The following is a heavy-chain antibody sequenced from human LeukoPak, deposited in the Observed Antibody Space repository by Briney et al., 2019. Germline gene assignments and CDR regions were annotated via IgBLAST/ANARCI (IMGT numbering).Heavy chain of an antibody. CDR3: ARAKRIVVVPAAIRWFDP. V-gene: IGHV4-34*01. D-gene: IGHD2-2*02. Sequence: SETLSLTCAVYGGSFSGYYWSRIRQPPGKGLEWIGEINHSGSTNYNPSLKSRVTISVDTSKNQFSLKLSSVTAADTAVYYCARAKRIVVVPAAIRWFDPWGQGTLVTVSS. CDR1: GGSFSGYY. J-gene: IGHJ5*02. CDR2: INHSGST.